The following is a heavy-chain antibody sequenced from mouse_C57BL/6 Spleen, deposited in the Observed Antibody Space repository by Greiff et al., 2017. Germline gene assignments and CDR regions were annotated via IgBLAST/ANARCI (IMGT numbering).Heavy chain of an antibody. Sequence: VQLQQSGAELVRPGTSVKLSCKASGYTFTSYWMHWVKQRPGQGLEWIGVIDPSDSYTNYNQKFKGKATLTVDTSSSTAYMQLSSLTSEDSAVYYCAREAAHFDYWGQGTTLTVSS. CDR3: AREAAHFDY. J-gene: IGHJ2*01. V-gene: IGHV1-59*01. CDR1: GYTFTSYW. CDR2: IDPSDSYT.